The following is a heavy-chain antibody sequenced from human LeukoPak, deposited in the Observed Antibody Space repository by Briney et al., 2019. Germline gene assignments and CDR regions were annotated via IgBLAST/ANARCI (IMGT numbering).Heavy chain of an antibody. CDR3: TRPSYDSSVSGVVY. CDR1: GVTFSGSG. CDR2: IRSKANSYAT. D-gene: IGHD3-22*01. V-gene: IGHV3-73*01. Sequence: PGGSLRLSCAASGVTFSGSGVHWVRQASGKGLEWVGRIRSKANSYATAFPASVKGRFTISRDDSKNTAYLQMNSLKTEDTAVYYCTRPSYDSSVSGVVYWGQGTLVTVSS. J-gene: IGHJ4*02.